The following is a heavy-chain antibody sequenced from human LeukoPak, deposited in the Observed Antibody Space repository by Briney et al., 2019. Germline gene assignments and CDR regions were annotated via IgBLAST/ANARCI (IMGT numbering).Heavy chain of an antibody. CDR1: GGSFSGYY. CDR3: AKGPWGSGWYLQDYFCY. Sequence: SETLSLTCAVYGGSFSGYYWSWIRQPPGKGLEWIGEINHSGSTNYNPSLKSRVTISVDTSKNQFSLKLSSVTAADTAVYYCAKGPWGSGWYLQDYFCYWGQGTLVTGSS. V-gene: IGHV4-34*01. J-gene: IGHJ4*02. D-gene: IGHD3-16*01. CDR2: INHSGST.